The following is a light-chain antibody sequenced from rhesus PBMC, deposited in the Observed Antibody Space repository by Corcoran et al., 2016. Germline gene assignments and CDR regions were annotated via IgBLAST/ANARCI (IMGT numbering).Light chain of an antibody. CDR3: LQYVTSPLT. V-gene: IGKV1-22*01. Sequence: DFQMTQSPSSLSASVGDTVTITCRASQSINNWLDWYQQKPGKALKLLIYKTSRLQSGVPSRFSGSGSGTDFTLTIHSLQPEDFATYYCLQYVTSPLTFGGGTKVELK. CDR2: KTS. J-gene: IGKJ4*01. CDR1: QSINNW.